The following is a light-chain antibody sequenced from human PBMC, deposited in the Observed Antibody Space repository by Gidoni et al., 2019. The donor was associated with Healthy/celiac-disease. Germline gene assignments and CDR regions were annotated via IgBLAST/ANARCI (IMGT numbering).Light chain of an antibody. CDR1: QILLHSNGYNY. CDR3: MQALQTPMYT. J-gene: IGKJ2*01. Sequence: DLVMTQSPLSLPVTPGEPASISCRSSQILLHSNGYNYLDWYLQKPGQSQQLLIYLGSNRASGVPDRFSGSGSGTDFTLKISRVEAEDVGVYYCMQALQTPMYTFGQGTKLEIK. CDR2: LGS. V-gene: IGKV2-28*01.